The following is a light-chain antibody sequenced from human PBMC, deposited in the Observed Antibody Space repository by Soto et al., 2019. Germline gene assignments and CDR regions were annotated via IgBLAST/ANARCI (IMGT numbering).Light chain of an antibody. J-gene: IGKJ2*01. CDR3: QQYGSSPRYT. V-gene: IGKV3-20*01. CDR2: GAS. CDR1: QSVSSSY. Sequence: EIGLTQSPGPLPLSPGERATLSCRASQSVSSSYLARYPQKPGQAPRLLIYGASIRATGIPDRFSGSGSGTDFNLTISRLEPEDFPVYYCQQYGSSPRYTFGQGTKLEIK.